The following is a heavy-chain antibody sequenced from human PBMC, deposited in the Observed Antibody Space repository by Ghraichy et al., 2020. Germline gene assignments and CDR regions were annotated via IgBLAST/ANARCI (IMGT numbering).Heavy chain of an antibody. CDR3: ARGARVWYSSGWYIDY. Sequence: TLSLTCAVYGGSFSGYYWSWIRQPPGKGLEWIGEINHSGSTNYNPSLKSRVTISVDTSKNQFPLKLSSVTAADTAVYYCARGARVWYSSGWYIDYWGQGTLVTVSS. CDR1: GGSFSGYY. V-gene: IGHV4-34*01. D-gene: IGHD6-19*01. CDR2: INHSGST. J-gene: IGHJ4*02.